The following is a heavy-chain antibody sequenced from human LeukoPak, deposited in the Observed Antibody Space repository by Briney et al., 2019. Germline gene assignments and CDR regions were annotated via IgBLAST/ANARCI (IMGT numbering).Heavy chain of an antibody. D-gene: IGHD6-19*01. CDR1: GFTFTSYG. Sequence: PGGSLRLPCAASGFTFTSYGMTWVRQAPGKGLEWVSSISSSSSYIYYSDSVKGRFTISRDNAKNSLYLQMNSLKADDTAVYYCTRGAGTGWRFDSWGQGTLVTVSS. J-gene: IGHJ4*02. CDR3: TRGAGTGWRFDS. CDR2: ISSSSSYI. V-gene: IGHV3-21*01.